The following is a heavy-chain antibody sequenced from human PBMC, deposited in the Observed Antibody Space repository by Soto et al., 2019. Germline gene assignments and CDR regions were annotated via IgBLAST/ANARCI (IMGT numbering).Heavy chain of an antibody. V-gene: IGHV1-69*06. J-gene: IGHJ3*02. D-gene: IGHD6-13*01. CDR2: IIPIFGTA. CDR3: ARVMGIAAASDAFDI. CDR1: GGTFSSYA. Sequence: ASVKVSCKASGGTFSSYAISWVREAPGQGLEWMGGIIPIFGTANYAQKFQGRVTITADKSTSTAYMELSSLRSEDTAVYYCARVMGIAAASDAFDIWGQGTMVTVSS.